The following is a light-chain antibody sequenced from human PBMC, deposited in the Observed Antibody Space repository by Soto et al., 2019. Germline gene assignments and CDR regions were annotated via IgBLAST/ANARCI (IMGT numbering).Light chain of an antibody. CDR3: QQYDNWPIT. CDR2: GAS. CDR1: QSVSTN. J-gene: IGKJ5*01. Sequence: EIAMTQSPASLSVSPGERATLSCRASQSVSTNLAWYQQKPGQAPRLLMYGASTRAIGIPARFTGGGSGTEFTLTINSLQPEDLTFYYWQQYDNWPITFGQGTRLESK. V-gene: IGKV3-15*01.